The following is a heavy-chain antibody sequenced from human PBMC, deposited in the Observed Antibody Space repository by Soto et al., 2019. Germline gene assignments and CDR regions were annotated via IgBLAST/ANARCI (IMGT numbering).Heavy chain of an antibody. CDR2: ISAYNGNT. D-gene: IGHD4-17*01. Sequence: QVQLVQSGAEVKKPGASVKVSCKASGYTFTSYGISWVRQAPGQGLEWMGWISAYNGNTNYTQQLQGRATMTTDTATSPADMAPSCLRSDDTAVYYRASDPHGDYSSHSWGQGTLVTVSS. CDR3: ASDPHGDYSSHS. V-gene: IGHV1-18*01. CDR1: GYTFTSYG. J-gene: IGHJ4*02.